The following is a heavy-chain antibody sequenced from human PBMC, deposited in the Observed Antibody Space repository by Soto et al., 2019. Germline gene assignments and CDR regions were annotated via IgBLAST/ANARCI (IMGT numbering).Heavy chain of an antibody. J-gene: IGHJ4*02. CDR1: GYNFAGYW. CDR3: ARGGVSTRTFDY. CDR2: IYPSDSVT. V-gene: IGHV5-51*01. Sequence: GESLKISCKGSGYNFAGYWIAWVRQMPGKGLELMGIIYPSDSVTRYRPSFQGQVTISADKSISSAYLQWSSLRASDTAMYYCARGGVSTRTFDYWGQGTPVTVSS. D-gene: IGHD3-3*01.